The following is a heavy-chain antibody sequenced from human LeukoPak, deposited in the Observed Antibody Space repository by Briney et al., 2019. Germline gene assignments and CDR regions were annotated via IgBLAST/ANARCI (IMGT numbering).Heavy chain of an antibody. CDR3: ARDTLADRNDYAFDI. CDR2: IIPILGIA. D-gene: IGHD1-1*01. CDR1: GGTFSSYA. V-gene: IGHV1-69*04. J-gene: IGHJ3*02. Sequence: GASVKVSCKASGGTFSSYAISSVRQAPGQGLEWMGRIIPILGIANYAQKFQGRVTITADKSTSTAYMELSSLRSEDTAVYYCARDTLADRNDYAFDIWGQGTMVTVSS.